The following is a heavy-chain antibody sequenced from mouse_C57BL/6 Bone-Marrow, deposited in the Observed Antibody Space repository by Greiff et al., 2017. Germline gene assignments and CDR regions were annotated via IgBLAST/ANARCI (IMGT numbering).Heavy chain of an antibody. D-gene: IGHD1-1*01. CDR2: IWWDDDK. Sequence: QVQLKESGPGILQPSQTLSLTCSFSGFSLSTFGMGVGWIRQPSGKGLEWLAHIWWDDDKYYNPALKSRLTISKDTSKNQVFLKIANVDTADTATYYYAEGYYYGSSPFAYWGQGTLVTVSA. CDR3: AEGYYYGSSPFAY. J-gene: IGHJ3*01. V-gene: IGHV8-8*01. CDR1: GFSLSTFGMG.